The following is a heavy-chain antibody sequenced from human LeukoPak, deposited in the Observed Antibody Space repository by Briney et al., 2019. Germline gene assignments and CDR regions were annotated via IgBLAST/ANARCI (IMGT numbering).Heavy chain of an antibody. V-gene: IGHV6-1*01. CDR1: GDSVPSTSAA. J-gene: IGHJ3*02. CDR3: ARSSAFDI. Sequence: SQTLSLTCAISGDSVPSTSAAWNWIRQSPSRGLEWLGRTYYRSKWFYDYASSLKGRISVNPDTSKNQFSLQLNSVTPEDTAVYYCARSSAFDIWGQGIMVTVSS. CDR2: TYYRSKWFY.